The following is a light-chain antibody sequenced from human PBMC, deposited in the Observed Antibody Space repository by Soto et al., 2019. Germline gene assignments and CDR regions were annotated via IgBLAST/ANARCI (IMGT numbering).Light chain of an antibody. J-gene: IGKJ1*01. Sequence: DIQLTQSPSFLPASVRDRVTITCRASQGISSYLAWYQQKPGKAPKLLIYAASTLQSGVPSRFSGSGSGTEFTLTISSLQPEDFATYYCQQYNAYSQAFGQGTKVEIK. CDR2: AAS. CDR3: QQYNAYSQA. V-gene: IGKV1-9*01. CDR1: QGISSY.